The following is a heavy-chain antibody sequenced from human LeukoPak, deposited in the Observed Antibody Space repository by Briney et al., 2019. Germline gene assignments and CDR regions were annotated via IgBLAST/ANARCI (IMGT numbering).Heavy chain of an antibody. D-gene: IGHD6-6*01. CDR3: ARVRAARPPYFDY. J-gene: IGHJ4*02. CDR1: GYTFTSYY. Sequence: ASVKVSCEASGYTFTSYYMHWVRQAPGRGLEWMGIINPSGGSTSYAQKFQGRVTVTRDTSTSTVYMELSSLRSEDTAVYYCARVRAARPPYFDYWGQGTLVTVSS. CDR2: INPSGGST. V-gene: IGHV1-46*01.